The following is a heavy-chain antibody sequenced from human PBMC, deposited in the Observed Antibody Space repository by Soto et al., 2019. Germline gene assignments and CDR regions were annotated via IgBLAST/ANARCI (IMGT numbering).Heavy chain of an antibody. CDR2: IYYRGST. V-gene: IGHV4-30-4*01. Sequence: QVQLQESGPGLVKPSQTLSLTCTVSGGSISSGDYYWSWIRQPPGKGLEWIGYIYYRGSTYYNPSPKSRVTISVDTSKNQFSLKLSSVTAADTAVYYCALTYYDFWSGYYTGSKSPGRPDYWGQGTLVTVSS. D-gene: IGHD3-3*01. J-gene: IGHJ4*02. CDR3: ALTYYDFWSGYYTGSKSPGRPDY. CDR1: GGSISSGDYY.